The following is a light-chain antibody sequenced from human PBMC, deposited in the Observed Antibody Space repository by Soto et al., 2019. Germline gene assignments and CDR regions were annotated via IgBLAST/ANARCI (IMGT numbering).Light chain of an antibody. CDR2: AAS. CDR3: QQYNTYSPIT. J-gene: IGKJ4*01. V-gene: IGKV3-20*01. CDR1: QNLGSGY. Sequence: EIVLTQSPGTLSLSPGDRATLSCRASQNLGSGYLAWYQQKPGQAPRILIYAASSRATGIPDRFSGSGSGTEFTLTISSLQPDDFATYYCQQYNTYSPITFGGGTKVDI.